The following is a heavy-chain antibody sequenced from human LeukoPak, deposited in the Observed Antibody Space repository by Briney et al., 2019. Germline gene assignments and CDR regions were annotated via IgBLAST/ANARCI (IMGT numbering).Heavy chain of an antibody. V-gene: IGHV3-74*01. Sequence: HPGGSLRLSCAASGFTFSSYWMHWVRQAPGKGLVWVSRINGDGSTTTYADSVKGRFTISRDNAKNTLYLQMNSLRAEDTALYYCAKDIGRGYSSGWYGVGGYYYYYYYMDVWGKGTTVTISS. D-gene: IGHD6-19*01. CDR1: GFTFSSYW. J-gene: IGHJ6*03. CDR3: AKDIGRGYSSGWYGVGGYYYYYYYMDV. CDR2: INGDGSTT.